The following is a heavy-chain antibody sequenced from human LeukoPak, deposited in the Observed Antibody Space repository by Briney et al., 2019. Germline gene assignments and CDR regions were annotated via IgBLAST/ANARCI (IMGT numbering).Heavy chain of an antibody. CDR2: INSDGIST. V-gene: IGHV3-74*01. Sequence: PGGSLRLSCAASSGLLFSSHGMHLVRQAPGKGLVWVSHINSDGISTGYVDSVKGRFIISRDNAKNTLYLQMNSLRAEDTAVYYCARGYCSGGSCYKLNACDIWGQGTMVAVSS. CDR3: ARGYCSGGSCYKLNACDI. J-gene: IGHJ3*02. D-gene: IGHD2-15*01. CDR1: GLLFSSHG.